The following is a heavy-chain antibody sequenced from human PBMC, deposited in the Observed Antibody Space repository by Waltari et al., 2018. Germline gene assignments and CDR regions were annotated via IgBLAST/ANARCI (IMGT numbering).Heavy chain of an antibody. J-gene: IGHJ4*02. V-gene: IGHV4-34*01. CDR1: VGSFSGYY. D-gene: IGHD2-15*01. CDR2: INHSGST. CDR3: ARVGYCSGGSCYHLDY. Sequence: QVQLQQWGAGLLKPPVTLSLTCADYVGSFSGYYWSWIRPPPGKGLEWIGEINHSGSTNYNPSLKSRVTISVDTSKNQFSLKLSSVTAADTAVYYCARVGYCSGGSCYHLDYWGQGTLVTVSS.